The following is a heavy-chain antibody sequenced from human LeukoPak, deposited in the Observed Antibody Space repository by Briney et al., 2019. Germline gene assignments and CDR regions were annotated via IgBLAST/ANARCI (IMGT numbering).Heavy chain of an antibody. J-gene: IGHJ4*02. CDR2: ISSSGSTI. D-gene: IGHD5-12*01. CDR3: ARGVVVATIYIPFDY. Sequence: GGSLRLSCAASGFTFSSYEMNWVRQAPGKGLEWVSYISSSGSTIYYADSVKGRFTISRDNAKNSLYLQMNSLRAEDTAVYYCARGVVVATIYIPFDYWGQGTLVTVSS. CDR1: GFTFSSYE. V-gene: IGHV3-48*03.